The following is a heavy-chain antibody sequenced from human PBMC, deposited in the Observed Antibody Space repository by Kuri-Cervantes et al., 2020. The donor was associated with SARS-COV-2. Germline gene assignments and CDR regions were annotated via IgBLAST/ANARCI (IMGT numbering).Heavy chain of an antibody. CDR2: IYYSGST. CDR1: GCSISSYY. D-gene: IGHD2-15*01. J-gene: IGHJ4*02. CDR3: AREGYCSGGSCFDY. V-gene: IGHV4-59*01. Sequence: GSLRLSCTVSGCSISSYYWSWIRQPPGKGLEWIGYIYYSGSTNYNPSLKSRVTISLDTSKNQFSLKLSSVTAADTAVYYCAREGYCSGGSCFDYWGQGTLVTVSS.